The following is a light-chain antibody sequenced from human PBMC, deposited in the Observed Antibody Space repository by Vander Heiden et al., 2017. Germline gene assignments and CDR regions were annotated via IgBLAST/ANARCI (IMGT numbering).Light chain of an antibody. Sequence: SYVLTQPPSVSVAPGQTARITCGGNIIGSKNVHWYQQQPGRAPVLVVYDDRDRPSGIPDRFSGSNSGNTATLTISSVEAGDEADYYCQVWDGRIAHVIFGGGTKLTVL. CDR2: DDR. J-gene: IGLJ2*01. V-gene: IGLV3-21*02. CDR1: IIGSKN. CDR3: QVWDGRIAHVI.